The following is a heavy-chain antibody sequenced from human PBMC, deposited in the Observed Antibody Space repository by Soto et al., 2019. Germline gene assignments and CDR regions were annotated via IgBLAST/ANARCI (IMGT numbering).Heavy chain of an antibody. Sequence: EVQLVESGGGLVQPGGSLRLSCAASGFTFSTCWMMWVRQAPGKGLEWVANINQDGSERYYVDSVKGRFTISRDNAKNSLYLQMNSXXXXXXXVYYCVKDNRGSYWGQGTLVTVSS. CDR3: VKDNRGSY. V-gene: IGHV3-7*01. CDR1: GFTFSTCW. D-gene: IGHD3-10*01. CDR2: INQDGSER. J-gene: IGHJ4*02.